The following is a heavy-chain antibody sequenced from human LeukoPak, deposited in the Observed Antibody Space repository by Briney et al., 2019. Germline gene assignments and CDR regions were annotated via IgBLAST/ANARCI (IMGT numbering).Heavy chain of an antibody. Sequence: GGSLRLSCAASGFTFSSYGMHWVRQAPGRGLDWISYISSSSDTIVYADSVKGRFTSSRDNAKNSLYLQMNSLRVEDTAVYYCASPLGDSVFYWGQGTLVTVSS. D-gene: IGHD4-17*01. CDR1: GFTFSSYG. V-gene: IGHV3-48*04. CDR3: ASPLGDSVFY. J-gene: IGHJ4*02. CDR2: ISSSSDTI.